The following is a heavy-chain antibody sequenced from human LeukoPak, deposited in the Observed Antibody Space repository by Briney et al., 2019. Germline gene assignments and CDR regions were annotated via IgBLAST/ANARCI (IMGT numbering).Heavy chain of an antibody. J-gene: IGHJ4*02. Sequence: PAGGSLRLSCAASGFTFSRYWMSWVRQALEKGLEWVANINQDGRKKYYVDSVKGRFTISRDNAKNSLYLQINSLRVEDTAVYYCARDVGGPDYWGQGTLVTVSS. D-gene: IGHD3-10*01. CDR2: INQDGRKK. CDR3: ARDVGGPDY. CDR1: GFTFSRYW. V-gene: IGHV3-7*01.